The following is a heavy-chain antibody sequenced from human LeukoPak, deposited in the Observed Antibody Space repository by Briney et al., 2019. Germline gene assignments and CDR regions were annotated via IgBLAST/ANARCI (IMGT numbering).Heavy chain of an antibody. Sequence: PGGSLRLSCAASGFTFSSYAMSWVRQAPGKGLKWVSAISGSGGSTYYADSVKGRFTISRDNSKNTLYLQMNSLRAEDTAVYYCAKDASGSGSYQGYYFDYWGQGTLVTVSS. V-gene: IGHV3-23*01. CDR1: GFTFSSYA. D-gene: IGHD3-10*01. J-gene: IGHJ4*02. CDR3: AKDASGSGSYQGYYFDY. CDR2: ISGSGGST.